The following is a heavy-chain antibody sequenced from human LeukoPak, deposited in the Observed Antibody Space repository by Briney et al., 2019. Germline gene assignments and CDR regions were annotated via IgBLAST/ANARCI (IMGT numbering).Heavy chain of an antibody. CDR3: TKGYGNVVGWFDP. V-gene: IGHV4-59*01. J-gene: IGHJ5*02. Sequence: SETLSLTCTVSGGSISNYYWTWVRQPPGKGLEWIGYISNSGSTNYNPSLRSRVTLSVDTFKNQISLKLRFVTAADTAVYYCTKGYGNVVGWFDPWGQGTLVTVSS. CDR1: GGSISNYY. CDR2: ISNSGST. D-gene: IGHD2-15*01.